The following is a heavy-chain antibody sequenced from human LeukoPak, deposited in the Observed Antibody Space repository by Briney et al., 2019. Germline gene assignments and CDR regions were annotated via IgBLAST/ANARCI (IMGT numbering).Heavy chain of an antibody. V-gene: IGHV1-69*05. CDR3: ARDMEYNWNDYDAFDI. CDR2: IIPIFGTA. J-gene: IGHJ3*02. Sequence: SSVKVSCKASGGTFSSYAISWVRQAPGQGLEWMGGIIPIFGTANYAQKFQGRVTITTDESTSTAYMELSSLRSEDTAVYYCARDMEYNWNDYDAFDIWGQGTMVTVSS. CDR1: GGTFSSYA. D-gene: IGHD1-1*01.